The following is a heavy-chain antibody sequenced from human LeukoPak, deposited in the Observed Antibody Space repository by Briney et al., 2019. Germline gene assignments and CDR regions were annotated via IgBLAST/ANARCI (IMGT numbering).Heavy chain of an antibody. J-gene: IGHJ4*02. Sequence: PSETLSLTCTDSGGSISSYYWSWIRQPPGKGLEWIGYIYYSGSTNYNPSLKSRVTISVDTSKNQFSLKLSSVTAADTAVYYCARVRDSSGYYYFDYWGQGTLVTVSS. CDR1: GGSISSYY. CDR3: ARVRDSSGYYYFDY. CDR2: IYYSGST. V-gene: IGHV4-59*01. D-gene: IGHD3-22*01.